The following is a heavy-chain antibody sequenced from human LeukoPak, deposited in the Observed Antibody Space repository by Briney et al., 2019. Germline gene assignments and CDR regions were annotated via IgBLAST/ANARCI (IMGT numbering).Heavy chain of an antibody. J-gene: IGHJ5*02. CDR1: GGSFSGYY. Sequence: SETLSLTCAVYGGSFSGYYWSWIRQPPGKGLEWIGEINHSGSTNYNPSLKSRVTISVDTPKNQFSLKLSSVTAADTAVYYCARGKPLGGHSRRHGWFDPWGQGTLVTVSS. CDR3: ARGKPLGGHSRRHGWFDP. D-gene: IGHD6-13*01. V-gene: IGHV4-34*01. CDR2: INHSGST.